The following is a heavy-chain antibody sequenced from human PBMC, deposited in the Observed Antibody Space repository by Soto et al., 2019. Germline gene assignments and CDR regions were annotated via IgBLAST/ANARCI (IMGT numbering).Heavy chain of an antibody. J-gene: IGHJ5*02. D-gene: IGHD3-3*02. CDR1: GGSISSGGSS. CDR2: IYHSGST. V-gene: IGHV4-30-2*01. Sequence: SETLSLTCAVSGGSISSGGSSWSWIRQPPGKGLEWIGYIYHSGSTYYDPSLKSRVTISVDRSKNQFSLKLSSVTAADTAVYYCARADRIRWFDPWGQGTLVTVSS. CDR3: ARADRIRWFDP.